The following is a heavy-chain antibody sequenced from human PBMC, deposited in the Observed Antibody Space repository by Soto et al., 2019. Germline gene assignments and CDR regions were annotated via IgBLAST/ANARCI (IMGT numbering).Heavy chain of an antibody. J-gene: IGHJ4*02. CDR2: IIPIFGTS. CDR3: ASGASPYYNSSGFLRY. D-gene: IGHD3-22*01. Sequence: SVKVSCKASGGTFSSSAINWVRQAPGQGLEWMGRIIPIFGTSHYAQKFQGRVTITADESTNTAYMELSSLRSEDTAVYYCASGASPYYNSSGFLRYWGQGTLDTVSS. V-gene: IGHV1-69*13. CDR1: GGTFSSSA.